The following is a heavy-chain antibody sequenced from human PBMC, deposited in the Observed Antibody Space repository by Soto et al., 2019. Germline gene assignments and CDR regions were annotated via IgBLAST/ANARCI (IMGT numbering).Heavy chain of an antibody. V-gene: IGHV3-21*05. J-gene: IGHJ4*02. CDR2: VGSGGGYI. Sequence: LRLSCTASGFTFSRYSMNWVRQAPGKGLEWISYVGSGGGYINYADSVKGRFTISRDNAMNTLYLQMNSLRGEDTAVYYCAREYTVTTDYWGQGTLVTVSS. D-gene: IGHD4-17*01. CDR1: GFTFSRYS. CDR3: AREYTVTTDY.